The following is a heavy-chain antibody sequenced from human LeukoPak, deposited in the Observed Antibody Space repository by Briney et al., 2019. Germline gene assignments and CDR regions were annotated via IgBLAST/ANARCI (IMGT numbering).Heavy chain of an antibody. D-gene: IGHD6-6*01. Sequence: SETLSLTCTVSGGSISSYYWSWIRQPPGKGLEWIGYIYYSGSTNYNPSLKSRVTISVDTSKNQFSLKLSSVTAADTAVYYCARGSSSSSFVRGADFDYWGQGTPVTVSS. V-gene: IGHV4-59*01. J-gene: IGHJ4*02. CDR3: ARGSSSSSFVRGADFDY. CDR2: IYYSGST. CDR1: GGSISSYY.